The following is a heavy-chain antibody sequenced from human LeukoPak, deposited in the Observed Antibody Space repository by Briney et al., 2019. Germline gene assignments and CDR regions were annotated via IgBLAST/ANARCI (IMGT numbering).Heavy chain of an antibody. CDR3: ARDPTADDY. CDR1: VFTFSNYS. Sequence: GGSLRLSCKASVFTFSNYSMNWVRQAPGKGLEWVSSITSVSSYKYYADSVKGRFTISRDNAKNSLFLQMNSLRAEDTAIYYCARDPTADDYWGQGTLVTVSS. V-gene: IGHV3-21*01. CDR2: ITSVSSYK. D-gene: IGHD2-2*01. J-gene: IGHJ4*02.